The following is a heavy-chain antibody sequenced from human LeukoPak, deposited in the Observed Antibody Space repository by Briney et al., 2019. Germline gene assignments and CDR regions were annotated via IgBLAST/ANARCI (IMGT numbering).Heavy chain of an antibody. D-gene: IGHD2-15*01. CDR2: TYYRPKWYN. Sequence: SQTLSLTCAISGDSVSSNSAAWNWIRQSPSRGLEWLGRTYYRPKWYNDYAVSVKSRITINPDTSKNQFSLQLNSVTPEDTAVYYCARSSVVVVAATYDTYNWFDPWGQGTLVTVSS. CDR3: ARSSVVVVAATYDTYNWFDP. J-gene: IGHJ5*02. V-gene: IGHV6-1*01. CDR1: GDSVSSNSAA.